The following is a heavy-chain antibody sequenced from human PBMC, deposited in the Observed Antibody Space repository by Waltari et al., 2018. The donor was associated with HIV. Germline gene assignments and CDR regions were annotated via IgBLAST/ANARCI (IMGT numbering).Heavy chain of an antibody. D-gene: IGHD6-13*01. V-gene: IGHV4-39*01. CDR2: IYYSGST. CDR3: ARLRSSSWYLGECDY. Sequence: QLQLQESGPGLVKPSETLSLTCTVSGGSISNSNYYWGWIRQPPGKGLEWIGSIYYSGSTNYNPSLKSRVTISVDTSKNQFSLKLSSVTAADTAVYYCARLRSSSWYLGECDYWGQGTLVTVSS. J-gene: IGHJ4*02. CDR1: GGSISNSNYY.